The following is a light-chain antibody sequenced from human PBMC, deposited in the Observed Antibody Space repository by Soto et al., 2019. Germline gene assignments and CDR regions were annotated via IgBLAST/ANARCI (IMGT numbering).Light chain of an antibody. V-gene: IGLV6-57*04. Sequence: NFMLTQPHSVSESPGKTVTISCTRTSGSIASNYVQWYQQRPDSAPATLIYGDTLRPSGVPDRFSRSIDSSSNSASLTISGLQIEDEADYYCQSYGVFGGRTKLTVL. CDR1: SGSIASNY. CDR2: GDT. J-gene: IGLJ2*01. CDR3: QSYGV.